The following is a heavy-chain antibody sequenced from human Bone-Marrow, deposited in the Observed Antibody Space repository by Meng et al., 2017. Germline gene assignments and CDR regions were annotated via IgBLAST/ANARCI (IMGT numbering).Heavy chain of an antibody. V-gene: IGHV1-8*01. Sequence: HEQRVQSGAEVKKSGASVKVSCKASGYTVTSYDINWVRQATGQGLEWMGWMNPNSGNTGYAQKFQGRVTMTRNTSISTAYMELSSLRSEDTAVYYCARAPYSSKDWFDPWGQGTLVTVSS. J-gene: IGHJ5*02. CDR1: GYTVTSYD. CDR2: MNPNSGNT. D-gene: IGHD6-13*01. CDR3: ARAPYSSKDWFDP.